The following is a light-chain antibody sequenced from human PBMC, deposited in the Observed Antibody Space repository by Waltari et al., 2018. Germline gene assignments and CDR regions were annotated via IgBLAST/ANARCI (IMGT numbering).Light chain of an antibody. CDR3: NSYTGYYTWV. Sequence: QSITIFCTGTSSDIGFYNYVSWYQLHPGKAPKLIIYEVLKWPSGVSSRFSGSKSGNPASLTISGLQAEDEADYYCNSYTGYYTWVFGGGTKLTVL. CDR2: EVL. J-gene: IGLJ3*02. CDR1: SSDIGFYNY. V-gene: IGLV2-14*01.